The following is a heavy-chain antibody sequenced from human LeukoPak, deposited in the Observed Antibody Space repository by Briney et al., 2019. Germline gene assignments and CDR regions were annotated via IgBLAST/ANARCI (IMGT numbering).Heavy chain of an antibody. D-gene: IGHD6-13*01. Sequence: PSETLSLTCTVSGGSISGYHWSWIRQPPGKGLEWIGYIYYSGSTNYNPSLKSRVTISVDTSKNQFSLKLSSVTAADTAVYYCARVGWQQLADYWGQGTLVTVSS. V-gene: IGHV4-59*01. J-gene: IGHJ4*02. CDR3: ARVGWQQLADY. CDR2: IYYSGST. CDR1: GGSISGYH.